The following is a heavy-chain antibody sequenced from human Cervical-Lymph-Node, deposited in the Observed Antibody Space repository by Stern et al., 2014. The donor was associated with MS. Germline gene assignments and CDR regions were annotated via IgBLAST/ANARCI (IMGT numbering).Heavy chain of an antibody. D-gene: IGHD2-8*02. CDR3: ATSTGYFLLEYYFDY. V-gene: IGHV5-51*01. J-gene: IGHJ4*02. CDR2: IYPGDSDT. CDR1: GYSFTSSW. Sequence: VQLVQSGAEVKKPGESLKISCQGSGYSFTSSWIGWVRQMPGKGLEWKGIIYPGDSDTRYNPSFQGQVTISADKSVSTAYLQWSSLKASDTAMYYCATSTGYFLLEYYFDYWGQGTLVTVSS.